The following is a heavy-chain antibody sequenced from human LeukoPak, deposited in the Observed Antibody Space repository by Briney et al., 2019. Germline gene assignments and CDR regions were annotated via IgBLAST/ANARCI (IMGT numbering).Heavy chain of an antibody. CDR3: AKVSSGSYPDY. CDR1: GFTFSSYG. Sequence: GGSLRLSCAASGFTFSSYGMHWVRQAPGKGLEWVAVISYDGSNKYYADSVKGRFTTSRDNSKNTLYLQMNSLRAEDTAVYYCAKVSSGSYPDYWGQGTLVTVSS. CDR2: ISYDGSNK. D-gene: IGHD1-26*01. J-gene: IGHJ4*02. V-gene: IGHV3-30*18.